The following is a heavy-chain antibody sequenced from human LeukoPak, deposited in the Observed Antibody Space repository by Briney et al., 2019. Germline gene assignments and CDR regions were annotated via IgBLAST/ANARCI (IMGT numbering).Heavy chain of an antibody. J-gene: IGHJ4*02. V-gene: IGHV4-59*01. Sequence: PSETLSLTCAVSGGSISSYYWSWIRQPPGKGLEWIGYIYYSGSTNYNPSLTSRVTISVDTSKNQFSLKLSSVTAADTAVYYCARGLDYYDSSGYYPFDYWGQGTLVTVSS. CDR2: IYYSGST. CDR1: GGSISSYY. CDR3: ARGLDYYDSSGYYPFDY. D-gene: IGHD3-22*01.